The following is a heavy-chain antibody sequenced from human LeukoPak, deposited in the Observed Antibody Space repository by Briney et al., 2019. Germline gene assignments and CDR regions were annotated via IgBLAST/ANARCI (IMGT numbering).Heavy chain of an antibody. D-gene: IGHD3-10*01. J-gene: IGHJ6*03. CDR2: ISSSGSTI. CDR3: AKDGVWIGEKKANMDI. CDR1: GFTFSSYE. Sequence: QAGGSLRLSCAASGFTFSSYEMNWVRQAPGKRLEWVSYISSSGSTIYYADSVKGRFTISRDNAKNSLYLQMNSLRAEDTAVYYCAKDGVWIGEKKANMDIWGKGTTV. V-gene: IGHV3-48*03.